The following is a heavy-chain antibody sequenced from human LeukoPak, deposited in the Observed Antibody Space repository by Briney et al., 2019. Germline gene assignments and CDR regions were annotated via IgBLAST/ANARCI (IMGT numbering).Heavy chain of an antibody. CDR2: INPNSGRT. J-gene: IGHJ4*02. Sequence: AASVKVSCRASGYTFTSSDLNWVRQAAGQGLEWMGWINPNSGRTGYAQKFQGRVTMTAKTSISTAYMELSSLTFDDTAVYYCARGRAGLAAAGTYDYWGQGTLITVSS. D-gene: IGHD6-13*01. V-gene: IGHV1-8*01. CDR3: ARGRAGLAAAGTYDY. CDR1: GYTFTSSD.